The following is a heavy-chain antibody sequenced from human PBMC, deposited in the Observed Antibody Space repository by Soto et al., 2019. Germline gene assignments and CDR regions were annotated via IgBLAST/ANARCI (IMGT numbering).Heavy chain of an antibody. D-gene: IGHD2-21*02. Sequence: SVEVSFRASGFTFTSSAVQWVRQARGQRLEWIGWIVVGSGNTNYAQKFQERVTITRDMSTSTAYMELSSLRSEDTAVYYCAAETYCGGDCYAGDYWGQGTLVTVSS. J-gene: IGHJ4*02. CDR2: IVVGSGNT. CDR1: GFTFTSSA. CDR3: AAETYCGGDCYAGDY. V-gene: IGHV1-58*01.